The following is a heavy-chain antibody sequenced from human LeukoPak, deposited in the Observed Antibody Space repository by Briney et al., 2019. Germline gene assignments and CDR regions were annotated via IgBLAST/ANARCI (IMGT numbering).Heavy chain of an antibody. Sequence: PGRSLRLSCAASGFTFSSDDMHWVRQAPGKGLEWVAVISYDGSNKYYADSVKGRFTISRDNSKNTLYLQMNSLRAEDSAVYYCAKDYYSGSGSYCFDFWGQGTLVTVSS. V-gene: IGHV3-30*18. CDR2: ISYDGSNK. CDR1: GFTFSSDD. J-gene: IGHJ4*02. D-gene: IGHD3-10*01. CDR3: AKDYYSGSGSYCFDF.